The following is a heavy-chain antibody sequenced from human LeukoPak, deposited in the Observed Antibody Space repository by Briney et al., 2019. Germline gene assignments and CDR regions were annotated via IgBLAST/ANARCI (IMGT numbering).Heavy chain of an antibody. D-gene: IGHD3-22*01. CDR1: GYTFTSYG. V-gene: IGHV1-18*01. J-gene: IGHJ4*02. CDR2: ISAYNGNT. CDR3: AACFYDSSGYYYRSTHNDDNDY. Sequence: GASVKVSCKASGYTFTSYGISWVRQAPGQGLEWMGWISAYNGNTNYAQKLQGRVTMTTDTSTSTAYMELRSLRSDDTAVYYCAACFYDSSGYYYRSTHNDDNDYWGQGTLVTVSS.